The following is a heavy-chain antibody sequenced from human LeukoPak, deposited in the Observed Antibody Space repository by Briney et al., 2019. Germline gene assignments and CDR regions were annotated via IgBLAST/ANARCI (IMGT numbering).Heavy chain of an antibody. Sequence: PSENLSLTCTVSGGSISSYYWSWIRQPPGKGLEWIGYIYYSGSTNYNPSLKSRATISVDTSKNQFSLKLSSVTAADTAVYYCARERAYCSSTSCYEVEDYWGQGTLVTVSS. CDR3: ARERAYCSSTSCYEVEDY. J-gene: IGHJ4*02. V-gene: IGHV4-59*12. CDR2: IYYSGST. CDR1: GGSISSYY. D-gene: IGHD2-2*01.